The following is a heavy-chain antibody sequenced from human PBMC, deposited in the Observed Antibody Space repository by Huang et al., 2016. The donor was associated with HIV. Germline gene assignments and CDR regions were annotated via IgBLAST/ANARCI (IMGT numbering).Heavy chain of an antibody. V-gene: IGHV3-23*01. Sequence: EVQLLESGGGLVQPGGSLRLSCAASGFTFSPYAMSWFRQAPGKGLEWVSTLGGTCGGIVYSAYSVKGRFTISRDDSKSPLYLQMNSLRAEDTAVYYCARGSSSGWFYFDYWGQGTLVTVSS. D-gene: IGHD6-19*01. CDR1: GFTFSPYA. CDR3: ARGSSSGWFYFDY. CDR2: LGGTCGGIV. J-gene: IGHJ4*02.